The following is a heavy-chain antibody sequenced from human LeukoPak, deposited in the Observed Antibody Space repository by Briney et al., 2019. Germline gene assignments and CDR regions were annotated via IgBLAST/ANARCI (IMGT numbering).Heavy chain of an antibody. CDR1: GYSFTDYY. J-gene: IGHJ5*02. Sequence: ASVKVSCKPSGYSFTDYYMHWVRQAPGQGLEWMGWINPNSGGTSAAQKFQGRVTMTRDTSITTVYMEVSWLTSDDTAFYYCARADRLHGGPYLIGPWGQGTLVTVSS. D-gene: IGHD2-21*01. CDR2: INPNSGGT. V-gene: IGHV1-2*02. CDR3: ARADRLHGGPYLIGP.